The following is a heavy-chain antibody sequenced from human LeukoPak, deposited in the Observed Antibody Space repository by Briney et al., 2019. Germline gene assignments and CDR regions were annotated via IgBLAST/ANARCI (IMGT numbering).Heavy chain of an antibody. Sequence: SETLSLTCAVSGGSISSGGYSWSWIRQPPGKGLEWIGNIYHSGSTNYNPSLKSRVTISVDTSKNQFSLKLSSVTAADTAVYYCARAVSGAVISFDYWGQGTLVTVSS. D-gene: IGHD2-21*01. V-gene: IGHV4-30-2*01. CDR1: GGSISSGGYS. CDR3: ARAVSGAVISFDY. J-gene: IGHJ4*02. CDR2: IYHSGST.